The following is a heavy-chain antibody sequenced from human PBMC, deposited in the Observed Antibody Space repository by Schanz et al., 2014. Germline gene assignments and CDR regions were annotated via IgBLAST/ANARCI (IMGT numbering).Heavy chain of an antibody. CDR2: IIPILGLA. Sequence: QVQLVQSEAEVKKPGSSVKVSCKASGGTFSSYTISWVRQAPGQGLEWMGRIIPILGLANYAQKFQGRVTITADRSTSTAYMELSSLRSEDTAVYYCARGYGDSPTDFWGQGTLVTVSS. V-gene: IGHV1-69*02. D-gene: IGHD4-17*01. J-gene: IGHJ4*02. CDR1: GGTFSSYT. CDR3: ARGYGDSPTDF.